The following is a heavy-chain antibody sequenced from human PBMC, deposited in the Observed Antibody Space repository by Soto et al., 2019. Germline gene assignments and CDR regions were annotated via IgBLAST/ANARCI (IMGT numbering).Heavy chain of an antibody. V-gene: IGHV3-23*01. Sequence: PGGSLRLSCAASGFTFTTYVMSWVRQAPGKGLEWVSSISGSGGSTYYADSVKGRFTISRDNSKNTLYLQMNSLRAEDTAVYYCAKVLIPSTGTTPFDYWGQGTLVTVSS. CDR3: AKVLIPSTGTTPFDY. CDR2: ISGSGGST. D-gene: IGHD1-7*01. CDR1: GFTFTTYV. J-gene: IGHJ4*02.